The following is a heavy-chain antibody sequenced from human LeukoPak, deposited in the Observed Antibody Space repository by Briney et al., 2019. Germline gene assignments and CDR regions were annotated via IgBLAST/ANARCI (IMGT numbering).Heavy chain of an antibody. J-gene: IGHJ4*02. CDR3: ARMDIAVAGRFDY. V-gene: IGHV3-7*01. CDR1: GFTFSSYW. D-gene: IGHD6-19*01. Sequence: GGSLRLSCAASGFTFSSYWMSWVRQAPGKGLEWVANIKQDGSEKYYVDSVKGRFTISRDNAKNSLYLQMNSLRAEDTAVYYCARMDIAVAGRFDYWGQGTLVTVSS. CDR2: IKQDGSEK.